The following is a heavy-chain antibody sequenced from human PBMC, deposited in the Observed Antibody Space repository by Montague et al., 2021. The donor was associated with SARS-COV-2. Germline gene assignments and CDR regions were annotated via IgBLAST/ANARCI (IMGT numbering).Heavy chain of an antibody. J-gene: IGHJ4*01. CDR3: ARDPNSSGGNMGSF. CDR1: GFAFSSSW. V-gene: IGHV3-7*01. CDR2: MKYDGSEK. Sequence: SLRLSCAASGFAFSSSWMSWVRQSPGKGLEWVAIMKYDGSEKYYVDSVKGRFTISRDNARRSAFLQMNSLRAEDTAVYFCARDPNSSGGNMGSFWGRGTLVSVSS. D-gene: IGHD6-19*01.